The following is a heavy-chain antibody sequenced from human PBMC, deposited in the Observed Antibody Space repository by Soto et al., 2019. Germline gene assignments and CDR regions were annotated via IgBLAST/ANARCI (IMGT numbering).Heavy chain of an antibody. J-gene: IGHJ3*02. CDR2: IYYSGST. D-gene: IGHD6-13*01. V-gene: IGHV4-59*01. Sequence: PSETLSLTCTVSGGSISSYYWSWIRQPPGKGLEWNGYIYYSGSTNYNPSLKSRVTISVDTSKNQFSLKLSSVTAADTAVYYCAIPSSSLLNDAFDIWGQGTMVTVSS. CDR3: AIPSSSLLNDAFDI. CDR1: GGSISSYY.